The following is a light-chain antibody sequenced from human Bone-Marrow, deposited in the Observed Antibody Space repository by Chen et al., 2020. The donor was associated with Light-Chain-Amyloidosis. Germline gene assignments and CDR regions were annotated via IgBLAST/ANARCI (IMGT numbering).Light chain of an antibody. CDR1: QSLLDGDDGNTY. J-gene: IGKJ4*01. V-gene: IGKV2-40*01. CDR3: KQRTEFPYT. Sequence: DIVITQTTLSLPVTPGETASISRRTRQSLLDGDDGNTYLDWYLQKHGQAPQVLIYSVSYRATGIPDRFSGSGSGTDFTLKISRVEAEDVGVYYCKQRTEFPYTFGGGTKVDIK. CDR2: SVS.